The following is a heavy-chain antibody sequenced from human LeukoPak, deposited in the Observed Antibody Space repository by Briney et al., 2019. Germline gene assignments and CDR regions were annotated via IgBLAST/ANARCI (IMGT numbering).Heavy chain of an antibody. Sequence: SQTLSLTCTVSGGSISSGDYYWSWIRQPPGKGLEWIGEINHSGSTNYNPSLKSRVTISVDTSKNQFSLKLSSVTAADTAVYYCARGSPLHYADTAIAFDYWGQGTLVTVSS. CDR3: ARGSPLHYADTAIAFDY. V-gene: IGHV4-30-4*08. D-gene: IGHD5-18*01. CDR1: GGSISSGDYY. CDR2: INHSGST. J-gene: IGHJ4*02.